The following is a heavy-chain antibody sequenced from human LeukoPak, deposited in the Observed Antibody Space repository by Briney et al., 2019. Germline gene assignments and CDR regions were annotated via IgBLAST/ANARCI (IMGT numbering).Heavy chain of an antibody. Sequence: GESLKISCKGSGYSFTSYWIGWVRQMPGKDLEWMGIIYPGDSDTRYSPSFQGQVTISADKSISTAYLQWSSLKGSDTAMYYCALGYCSGGSCYATGDYWGQGTLVTVSS. CDR2: IYPGDSDT. CDR3: ALGYCSGGSCYATGDY. J-gene: IGHJ4*02. V-gene: IGHV5-51*01. D-gene: IGHD2-15*01. CDR1: GYSFTSYW.